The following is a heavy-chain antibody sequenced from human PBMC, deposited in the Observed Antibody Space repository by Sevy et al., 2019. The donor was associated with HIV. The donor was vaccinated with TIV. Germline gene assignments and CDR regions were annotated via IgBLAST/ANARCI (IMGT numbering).Heavy chain of an antibody. J-gene: IGHJ6*02. Sequence: GGSLRLSCAASGFAFSNYFAMHWVRQAPGKGLEWVALISYDGSDKYYADSVKGRFTISRDNFENTLYLQMNSLTTEDTAVYYCARPRANYVDHYFFYAMDVWGQGTTVTVSS. V-gene: IGHV3-30-3*01. CDR3: ARPRANYVDHYFFYAMDV. CDR1: GFAFSNYFA. D-gene: IGHD4-17*01. CDR2: ISYDGSDK.